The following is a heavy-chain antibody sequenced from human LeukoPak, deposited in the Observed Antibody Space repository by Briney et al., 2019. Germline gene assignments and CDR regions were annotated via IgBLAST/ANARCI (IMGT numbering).Heavy chain of an antibody. CDR3: AKDGEYYYDSSGYCFDY. CDR1: GFTFSSNW. D-gene: IGHD3-22*01. CDR2: INEDGSTT. V-gene: IGHV3-74*01. J-gene: IGHJ4*02. Sequence: GGSLRLSCAASGFTFSSNWMHWVRQAPGKGLVWVSRINEDGSTTNYADSVKGRSTIFRDNAKNTLYLQMSSLRAEDTAVYYCAKDGEYYYDSSGYCFDYWGQGTLVTVSS.